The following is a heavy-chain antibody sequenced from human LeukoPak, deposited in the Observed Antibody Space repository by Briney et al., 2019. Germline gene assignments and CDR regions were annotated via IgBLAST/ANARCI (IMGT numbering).Heavy chain of an antibody. V-gene: IGHV3-74*01. CDR3: ARVGSSSSWYVLSYFDY. CDR2: INIDGSGT. J-gene: IGHJ4*02. CDR1: GFTFSNYW. Sequence: GGSLRLSCAASGFTFSNYWMHWVRQAPGKGLVWVSRINIDGSGTNYADSVKGRFSISRDNAKNTLYLQMNSLRAEDTAVYYCARVGSSSSWYVLSYFDYWGQGTLVTVSS. D-gene: IGHD6-13*01.